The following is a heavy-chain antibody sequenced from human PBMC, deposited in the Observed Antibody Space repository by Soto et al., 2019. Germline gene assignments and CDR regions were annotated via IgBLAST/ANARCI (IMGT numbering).Heavy chain of an antibody. Sequence: ASVKVSCKASGYAFTSYDINWVRQATGQGIEWMGWMNPNSGNTGYAQKFQGRVTMTRNTSISTAYMELSSLCSVDTAVYYGARERTVAVNDYWGQRSLVPVSS. D-gene: IGHD6-19*01. CDR2: MNPNSGNT. J-gene: IGHJ4*02. CDR1: GYAFTSYD. V-gene: IGHV1-8*01. CDR3: ARERTVAVNDY.